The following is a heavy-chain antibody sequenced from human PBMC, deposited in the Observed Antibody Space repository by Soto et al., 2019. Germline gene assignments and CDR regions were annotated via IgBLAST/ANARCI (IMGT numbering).Heavy chain of an antibody. Sequence: SETLSLTCAVSGGSISSGGYSWSWIRQPPGKGLEWIGYIYDSGFTYYNPSLKSRGTISLDRSKNQFSLKLSSVTAADTAVYYCARAHYGDFGYGMDVWGQGTTVTVSS. J-gene: IGHJ6*02. CDR1: GGSISSGGYS. CDR3: ARAHYGDFGYGMDV. D-gene: IGHD4-17*01. V-gene: IGHV4-30-2*01. CDR2: IYDSGFT.